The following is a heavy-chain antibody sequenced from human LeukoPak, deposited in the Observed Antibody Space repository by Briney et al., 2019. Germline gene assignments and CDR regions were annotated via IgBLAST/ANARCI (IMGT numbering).Heavy chain of an antibody. CDR3: ATGAFDI. V-gene: IGHV3-64*01. CDR1: GFTFSNYA. J-gene: IGHJ3*02. CDR2: ISSNGGST. Sequence: GGSLRLSCAASGFTFSNYAMHWVRQGPGKGLEYVSAISSNGGSTYYANSVKGRFTISRDNSKNTLFLQLGSLRAEDMAVYYCATGAFDIWGQGTVVTVSS.